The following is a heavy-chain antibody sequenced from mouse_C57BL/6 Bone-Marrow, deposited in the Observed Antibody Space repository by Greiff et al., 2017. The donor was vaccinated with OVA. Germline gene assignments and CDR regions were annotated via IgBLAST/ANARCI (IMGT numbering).Heavy chain of an antibody. CDR2: IWPGGGT. Sequence: VQGVESGPGLVAPSQSLSITCTVSGFSLTSYAISWVRQPPGKGLEWLGVIWPGGGTNYNSAIKSRLSISKDNSKSHVFLKMNSLLTDDTAMYYCAGSDYGSSSYFDYWGQGTTLTVSS. CDR3: AGSDYGSSSYFDY. J-gene: IGHJ2*01. CDR1: GFSLTSYA. D-gene: IGHD1-1*01. V-gene: IGHV2-9-1*01.